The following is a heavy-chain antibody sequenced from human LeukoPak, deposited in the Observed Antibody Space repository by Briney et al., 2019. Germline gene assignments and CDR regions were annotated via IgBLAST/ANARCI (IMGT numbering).Heavy chain of an antibody. D-gene: IGHD5-18*01. CDR3: TTDGYNYGGTFDY. V-gene: IGHV3-23*01. CDR1: GFTFSSYA. J-gene: IGHJ4*02. CDR2: ISGSGGST. Sequence: GGSLRLSCAASGFTFSSYAMSWVRQAPGKGLGWVSAISGSGGSTYYADSVKGRFTISRDNSKNTLYLQINSLKTEDTAVYYCTTDGYNYGGTFDYWGQGTLVTVSS.